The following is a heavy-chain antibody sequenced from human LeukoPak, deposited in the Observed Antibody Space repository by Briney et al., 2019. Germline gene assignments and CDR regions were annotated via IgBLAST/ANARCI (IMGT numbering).Heavy chain of an antibody. CDR1: GFTFSSYG. V-gene: IGHV3-30*18. Sequence: GGSLRLSCAASGFTFSSYGMHWVRQAPGKGLEWVAVISYDGSNKYYADSVKGRFTISRDNSKNTLYLQMNSLRAEDTAVYYCAKEGRFGEVVGYFDYWGQGTLVTVSS. CDR2: ISYDGSNK. D-gene: IGHD3-10*01. J-gene: IGHJ4*02. CDR3: AKEGRFGEVVGYFDY.